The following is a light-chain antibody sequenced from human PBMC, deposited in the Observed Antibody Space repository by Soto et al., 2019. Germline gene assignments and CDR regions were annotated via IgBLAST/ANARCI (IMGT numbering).Light chain of an antibody. Sequence: IVLTRSPVTLSLSPGERATLSCRASQHISTFLAWYQHKVGQAPRLLISDASKRAIGTPARFSGSGSGTDFTLTISSLEPEDFAVYYCQQRSYGYTFGQGTKLEI. CDR3: QQRSYGYT. CDR2: DAS. CDR1: QHISTF. J-gene: IGKJ2*01. V-gene: IGKV3-11*01.